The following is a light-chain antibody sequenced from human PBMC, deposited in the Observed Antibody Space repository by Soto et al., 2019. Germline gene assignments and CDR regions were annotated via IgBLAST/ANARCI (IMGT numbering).Light chain of an antibody. CDR1: QSVGSD. CDR2: GAS. J-gene: IGKJ1*01. CDR3: QQYNNSPQT. V-gene: IGKV3D-15*01. Sequence: EILLTQSPATLSVSPGESATLPCRASQSVGSDLAWYQQKNGQAPRILIYGASSRATGIPDRFSGSGSGTDFTLTISGLQSEDFAVYYGQQYNNSPQTFGQGTKVDIK.